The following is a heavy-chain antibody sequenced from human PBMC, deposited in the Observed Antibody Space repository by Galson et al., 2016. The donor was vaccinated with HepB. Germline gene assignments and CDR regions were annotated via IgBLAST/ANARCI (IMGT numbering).Heavy chain of an antibody. Sequence: SLRLSCAASGFTFSISAMSWVRQAPGKGLEWVSTISDNGGRTYYADSVKGRFTISRDNSKDTLYLQMNSLRAEDTALYYCAKVLLIGVSGTGWGQGTLVTGSS. V-gene: IGHV3-23*01. CDR1: GFTFSISA. J-gene: IGHJ4*02. D-gene: IGHD6-19*01. CDR3: AKVLLIGVSGTG. CDR2: ISDNGGRT.